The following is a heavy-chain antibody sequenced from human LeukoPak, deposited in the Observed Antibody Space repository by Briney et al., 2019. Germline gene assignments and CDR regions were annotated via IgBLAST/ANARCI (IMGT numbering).Heavy chain of an antibody. CDR3: ARVLYSSSWYGDYNWFDP. CDR2: MNHNSGNT. V-gene: IGHV1-8*01. Sequence: ASVKVSCKASGYTFTSYDINWVRQATGQGREGMGWMNHNSGNTGYAQKFQGRVTMTRNTSISTAYMELSSLRSEDTAVYYCARVLYSSSWYGDYNWFDPWGQGTLVTVSS. CDR1: GYTFTSYD. D-gene: IGHD6-13*01. J-gene: IGHJ5*02.